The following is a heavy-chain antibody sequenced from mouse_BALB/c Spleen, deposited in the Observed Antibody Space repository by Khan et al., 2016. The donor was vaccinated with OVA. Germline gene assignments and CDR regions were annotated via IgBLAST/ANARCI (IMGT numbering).Heavy chain of an antibody. J-gene: IGHJ3*01. V-gene: IGHV1S136*01. CDR3: APVGSYYVSFVY. Sequence: EVQLQQSGPEVVKPGASVKMSCKASGYTFTSYVMHWVKQKPGQGLEWIGYIYPFNDATKFNEKFNGKATLTSDKSSSPAYMELSSLTSEDSAVYYWAPVGSYYVSFVYWGQGTLVTVSA. D-gene: IGHD1-1*01. CDR1: GYTFTSYV. CDR2: IYPFNDAT.